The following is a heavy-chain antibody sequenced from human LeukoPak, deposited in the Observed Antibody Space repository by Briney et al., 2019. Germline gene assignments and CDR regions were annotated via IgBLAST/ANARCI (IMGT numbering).Heavy chain of an antibody. D-gene: IGHD3-10*01. J-gene: IGHJ3*02. CDR3: ARVVVRGPDPFDI. CDR2: INSDGSST. Sequence: GGSLRLPCAASGFTFSSYWMHWVRQAPGKGLVWVSRINSDGSSTSYADSVKGRFTISRDNAKNTLYLQMNSLRAEDTAVYYCARVVVRGPDPFDIWGQGTMVTVSS. CDR1: GFTFSSYW. V-gene: IGHV3-74*01.